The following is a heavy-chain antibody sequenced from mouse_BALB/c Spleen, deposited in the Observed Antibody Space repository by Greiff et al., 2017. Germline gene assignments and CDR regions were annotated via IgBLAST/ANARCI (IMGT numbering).Heavy chain of an antibody. CDR3: ARHARGFDY. J-gene: IGHJ3*01. V-gene: IGHV5-9-3*01. CDR2: ISSGSSYT. Sequence: EVQLLQSGAGLAKPGASLKLSCAASGFTFTSYAMSWVRQTPEQRLEWVATISSGSSYTYYPDSLKGRFTISRDNAKNTLYLQMSSLRYEDTAVYYCARHARGFDYWGEGTLVTVSA. CDR1: GFTFTSYA.